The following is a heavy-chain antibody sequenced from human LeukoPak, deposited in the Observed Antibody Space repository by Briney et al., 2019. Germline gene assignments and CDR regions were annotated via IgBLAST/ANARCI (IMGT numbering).Heavy chain of an antibody. Sequence: ASVKVSCKASGGTFSSYAISWVRQAPGQGLEWMGGIIPIFGTANYAQKFPARVTSTTDESTSTAYMELSSLRSEDTAVYYCATRHKDSSGYYYDVYWGQGTLVTVSS. D-gene: IGHD3-22*01. CDR2: IIPIFGTA. J-gene: IGHJ4*02. CDR3: ATRHKDSSGYYYDVY. V-gene: IGHV1-69*05. CDR1: GGTFSSYA.